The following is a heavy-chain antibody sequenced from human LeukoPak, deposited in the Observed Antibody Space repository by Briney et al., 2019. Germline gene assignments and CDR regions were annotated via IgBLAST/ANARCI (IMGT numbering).Heavy chain of an antibody. CDR1: GGSISSSSYY. CDR2: IYYSGST. Sequence: SETLSLTCTVSGGSISSSSYYWGWIRQPPGKGLEWIGSIYYSGSTYYNPSLKSRVTISVDTSKNQFSLKLSSVTAADTAVYYCARDCGGDCYFSFDWGQGTLVTVSS. CDR3: ARDCGGDCYFSFD. V-gene: IGHV4-39*07. J-gene: IGHJ4*02. D-gene: IGHD2-21*02.